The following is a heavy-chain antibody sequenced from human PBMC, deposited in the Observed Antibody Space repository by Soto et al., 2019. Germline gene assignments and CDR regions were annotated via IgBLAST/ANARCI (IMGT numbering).Heavy chain of an antibody. CDR2: IYYSGST. CDR1: GGSINSRSYY. CDR3: ARQRTSVVTQAYFDD. V-gene: IGHV4-39*01. J-gene: IGHJ4*02. Sequence: SETLSLTCTVSGGSINSRSYYWGWIRQSPGKGLEWIGSIYYSGSTYYNPSLKSRVAMSVDTSKNQFSLKLRSVSAADTAVYYCARQRTSVVTQAYFDDWGQGXLVTV. D-gene: IGHD2-21*02.